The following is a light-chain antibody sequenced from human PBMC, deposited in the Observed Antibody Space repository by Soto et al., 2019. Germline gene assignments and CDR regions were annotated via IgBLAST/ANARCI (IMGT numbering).Light chain of an antibody. V-gene: IGKV3-11*01. CDR1: QSVSSH. Sequence: DIVLTQSPATLSLSPGERATLSCRASQSVSSHLAWYQQKPGQAPRLLIYDASNRATGIPGRFTGSGSGTDFPLTIRSLGPEDSAVYFCHQRINWPRTFGQGTKLEIK. CDR2: DAS. CDR3: HQRINWPRT. J-gene: IGKJ2*01.